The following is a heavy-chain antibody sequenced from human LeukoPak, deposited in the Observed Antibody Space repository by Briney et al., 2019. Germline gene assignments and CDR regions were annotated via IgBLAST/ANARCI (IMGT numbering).Heavy chain of an antibody. V-gene: IGHV4-59*01. J-gene: IGHJ5*02. D-gene: IGHD2-2*01. CDR2: IYYSGST. Sequence: PSETLSLTCTVSGGSISSYYWNWIRQPPGKGLEWIGYIYYSGSTNYNPSLKSRVTISVDTSKNQFSLKLTSVTAADTAVYYCARDPYGSTSSWGQGTLVTVSS. CDR3: ARDPYGSTSS. CDR1: GGSISSYY.